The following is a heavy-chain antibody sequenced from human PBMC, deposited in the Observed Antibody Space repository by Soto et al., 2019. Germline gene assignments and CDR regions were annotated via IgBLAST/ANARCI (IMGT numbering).Heavy chain of an antibody. J-gene: IGHJ6*03. CDR2: INAGNGNT. CDR1: GYTFTSYA. CDR3: ARDGCTNGVCHDYYYYYMDV. D-gene: IGHD2-8*01. V-gene: IGHV1-3*01. Sequence: ASVKVSCKASGYTFTSYAMHWVRQAPGQRLEWMGWINAGNGNTKYSQKFQGRVTITRDTSASTAYMELSSLRSEDTAVYYCARDGCTNGVCHDYYYYYMDVWGKGTTVTVSS.